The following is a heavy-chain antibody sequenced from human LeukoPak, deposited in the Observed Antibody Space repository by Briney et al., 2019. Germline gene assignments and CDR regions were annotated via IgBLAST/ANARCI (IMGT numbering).Heavy chain of an antibody. D-gene: IGHD3-3*01. V-gene: IGHV3-33*08. Sequence: PGGSLRLSCAASGFTFSSYAMSWVRQAPGKGLEWVAVIWYDGSNKYYADSVKGRFTISRDNSKDTLYLQMNSLRAEDTAVYYCARDFWSGYYGGPTELNWFDPWGQGTLVTVSS. J-gene: IGHJ5*02. CDR1: GFTFSSYA. CDR3: ARDFWSGYYGGPTELNWFDP. CDR2: IWYDGSNK.